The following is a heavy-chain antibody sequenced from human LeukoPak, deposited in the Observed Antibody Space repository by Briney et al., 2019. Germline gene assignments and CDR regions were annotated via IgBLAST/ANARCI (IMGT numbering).Heavy chain of an antibody. V-gene: IGHV4-59*08. J-gene: IGHJ4*02. CDR3: ARHLAPSSGYLTLDY. Sequence: SETLSLTCTVSGGSITSYYWSWIRQPLGKGLEWIAYIYYSGSTSYNPSLKSRVTISVDTSKNQFSLKLSSVTAADTAVYYCARHLAPSSGYLTLDYWGQGTLVTVSS. D-gene: IGHD3-22*01. CDR1: GGSITSYY. CDR2: IYYSGST.